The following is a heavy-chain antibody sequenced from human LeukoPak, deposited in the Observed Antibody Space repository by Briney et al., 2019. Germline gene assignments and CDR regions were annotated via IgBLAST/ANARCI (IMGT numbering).Heavy chain of an antibody. CDR1: GGSMSSYY. D-gene: IGHD2-15*01. J-gene: IGHJ6*02. V-gene: IGHV4-59*01. CDR3: ARGWPDYYSMDI. CDR2: IYHSGTT. Sequence: SETLSLTCTVSGGSMSSYYWSWIRQPPGKGLEWIGYIYHSGTTSYNPSLKGRVTLSIDTSNNHFALKVRSVTAGDTAMYYCARGWPDYYSMDIWGPGTTVTVSS.